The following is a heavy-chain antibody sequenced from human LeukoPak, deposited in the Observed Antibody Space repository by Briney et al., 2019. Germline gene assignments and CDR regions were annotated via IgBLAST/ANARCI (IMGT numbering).Heavy chain of an antibody. V-gene: IGHV3-23*01. CDR2: ISGSGGST. CDR3: ARNSGGRRYYFTE. J-gene: IGHJ4*02. D-gene: IGHD3-10*01. CDR1: GFTFSSYA. Sequence: GVLRLSCAASGFTFSSYAMSWVRQAPGKGLEWVSAISGSGGSTYYADSVKGRFTISRDNSKNTLYLQMNSLRAEDTAVYYCARNSGGRRYYFTEWGQGTLVTVSS.